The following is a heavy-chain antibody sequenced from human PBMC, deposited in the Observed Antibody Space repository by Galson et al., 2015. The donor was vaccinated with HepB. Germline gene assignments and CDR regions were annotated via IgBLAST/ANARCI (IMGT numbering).Heavy chain of an antibody. CDR3: AREQRYCSSTSCPSARGLFDY. D-gene: IGHD2-2*01. Sequence: SLRLSCAASGFTFSNYAMHWARQVPGKGLEWVAVLSYDGGSILYADSVQGRFIISRDNSKNTLHLQMNSLTADDTAVYYCAREQRYCSSTSCPSARGLFDYWGQGTLVTVSS. V-gene: IGHV3-30-3*01. CDR1: GFTFSNYA. J-gene: IGHJ4*02. CDR2: LSYDGGSI.